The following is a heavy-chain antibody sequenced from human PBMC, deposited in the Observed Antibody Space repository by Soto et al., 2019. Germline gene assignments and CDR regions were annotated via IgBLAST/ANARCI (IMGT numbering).Heavy chain of an antibody. CDR3: AKGPSTGGRITIFGVDQDYYYYGMDV. Sequence: PGGSLRLSCAASGFTFSSYAMSWVSQAPGKGLEWVSAISGSGGSTYYADSVKGRFTISRDNSKNTLYLQMNSLRAEDTAVYYCAKGPSTGGRITIFGVDQDYYYYGMDVWGQGTTVTVSS. CDR2: ISGSGGST. J-gene: IGHJ6*02. CDR1: GFTFSSYA. D-gene: IGHD3-3*01. V-gene: IGHV3-23*01.